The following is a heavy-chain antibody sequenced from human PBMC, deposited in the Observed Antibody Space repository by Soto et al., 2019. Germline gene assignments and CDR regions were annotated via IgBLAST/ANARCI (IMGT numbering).Heavy chain of an antibody. J-gene: IGHJ4*02. CDR2: ISSSSSYI. D-gene: IGHD2-2*01. V-gene: IGHV3-21*01. CDR1: GFTFSSYS. Sequence: GESLKISCAASGFTFSSYSMNWVRQAPGKGLEWVSSISSSSSYIYYADSVKGRFTISRDNAKNSLYLQMNSLRAEDTAVYYCARAEHIVVVPAAASDYWGQGTLVTVSS. CDR3: ARAEHIVVVPAAASDY.